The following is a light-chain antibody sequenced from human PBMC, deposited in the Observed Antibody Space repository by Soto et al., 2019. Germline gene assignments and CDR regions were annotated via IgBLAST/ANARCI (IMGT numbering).Light chain of an antibody. V-gene: IGKV3-20*01. Sequence: EIVLTQSPGTLCLSPGERATLSCRASQSVNSYLAWYQQKPGQAPRLLIYDASSRATGIPDRFSGSGSGTDFSLIISRLEPEDFAVYYCQQYGSSPKTFGQGTKVDIK. CDR2: DAS. CDR1: QSVNSY. J-gene: IGKJ1*01. CDR3: QQYGSSPKT.